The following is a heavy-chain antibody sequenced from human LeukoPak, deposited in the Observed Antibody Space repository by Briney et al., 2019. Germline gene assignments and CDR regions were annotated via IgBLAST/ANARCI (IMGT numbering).Heavy chain of an antibody. J-gene: IGHJ4*02. D-gene: IGHD5-18*01. CDR2: INHSGST. V-gene: IGHV4-34*01. CDR3: ASRDTATGLD. Sequence: SSETLSLTCAVYGGSFSGYYWSWIRQSPGKGLEWIGEINHSGSTNYNPSLKSRVTISVDTSKNQFSLKLSSVTAADTAVYYCASRDTATGLDWGQGTLVTVSS. CDR1: GGSFSGYY.